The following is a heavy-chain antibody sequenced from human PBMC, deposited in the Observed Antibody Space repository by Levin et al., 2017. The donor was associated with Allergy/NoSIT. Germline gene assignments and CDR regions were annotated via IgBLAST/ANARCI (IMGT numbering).Heavy chain of an antibody. CDR1: GYTFTSYD. CDR3: ARALPYYDFWSGYFPNYYYYYGMDV. D-gene: IGHD3-3*01. Sequence: ASVKVSCKASGYTFTSYDINWVRQATGQGLEWMGWMNPNSGNTGYAQKFQGRVTMTRNTSISTAYMELSSLRSEDTAVYYCARALPYYDFWSGYFPNYYYYYGMDVWGQGTTVTVSS. CDR2: MNPNSGNT. V-gene: IGHV1-8*01. J-gene: IGHJ6*02.